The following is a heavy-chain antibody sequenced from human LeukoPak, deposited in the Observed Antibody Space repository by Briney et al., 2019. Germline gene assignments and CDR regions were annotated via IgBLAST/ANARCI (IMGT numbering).Heavy chain of an antibody. Sequence: PSETLSLTCTVSGGSISSYYWSWIRQPPGKGLEWIGYIYYSGSTNYNPSLKSRVTISVDTSKNQFSLKLSSVTAADTAVYYCAGSKEYYFDYWGQGTLVTVSS. J-gene: IGHJ4*02. CDR3: AGSKEYYFDY. CDR2: IYYSGST. V-gene: IGHV4-59*01. CDR1: GGSISSYY.